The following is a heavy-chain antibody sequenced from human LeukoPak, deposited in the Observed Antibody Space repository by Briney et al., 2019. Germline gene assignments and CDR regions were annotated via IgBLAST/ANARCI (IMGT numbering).Heavy chain of an antibody. Sequence: GGSLRLSCAASGFTFSSYWMSWVRQAPGKGLEWVANIKQDGSEKYCVDSVEGRFTISRDNTKNSLFLQMNSLRAEDTAVYYCARDLGGGAFDYWGQGTLVTVSS. CDR1: GFTFSSYW. J-gene: IGHJ4*02. V-gene: IGHV3-7*01. CDR3: ARDLGGGAFDY. CDR2: IKQDGSEK. D-gene: IGHD3-16*01.